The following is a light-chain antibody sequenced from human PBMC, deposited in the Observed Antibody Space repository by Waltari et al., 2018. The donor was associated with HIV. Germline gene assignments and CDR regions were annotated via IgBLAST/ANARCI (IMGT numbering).Light chain of an antibody. CDR1: NTRSNC. CDR2: DAR. J-gene: IGLJ7*01. V-gene: IGLV3-21*02. Sequence: SSVLTQLPSLSVAPGQAARIPCRGPNTRSNCVPWSQQRPGQAPVLVVYDARVRPSGIPDRFSGSNSGNTATLTISRVEAGDEADYYCHVWNSTSDLGVFGGGTQLTVL. CDR3: HVWNSTSDLGV.